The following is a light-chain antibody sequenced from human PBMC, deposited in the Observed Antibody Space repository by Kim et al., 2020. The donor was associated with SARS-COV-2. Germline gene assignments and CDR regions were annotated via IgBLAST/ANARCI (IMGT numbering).Light chain of an antibody. CDR3: QAWDSSTVV. V-gene: IGLV3-1*01. Sequence: PEQTASIAVSGDKLGAKYACWYQQKPGQSPVLVIYQDSKRPSGIPQRFSGSNSGNTATLTISGTQAMDEADYYCQAWDSSTVVFGGGTQLTVL. CDR1: KLGAKY. J-gene: IGLJ2*01. CDR2: QDS.